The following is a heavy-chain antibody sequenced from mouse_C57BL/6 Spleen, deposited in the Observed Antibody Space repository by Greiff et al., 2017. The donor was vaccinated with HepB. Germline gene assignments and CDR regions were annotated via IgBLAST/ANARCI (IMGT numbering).Heavy chain of an antibody. CDR1: GFNIKDDY. J-gene: IGHJ4*01. V-gene: IGHV14-4*01. CDR2: IDPENGDT. D-gene: IGHD2-5*01. CDR3: TTGSNYGAMDY. Sequence: VQLQQSGAELVRPGASVKLSCTASGFNIKDDYMHWVKQRPEQGLEWIGWIDPENGDTEYASKFQGKAPITADTSSNTAYLQLSSLTSEDTAVYYCTTGSNYGAMDYWGQGTSVTVSS.